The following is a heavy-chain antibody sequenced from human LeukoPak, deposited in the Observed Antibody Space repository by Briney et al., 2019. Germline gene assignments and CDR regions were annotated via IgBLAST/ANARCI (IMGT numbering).Heavy chain of an antibody. CDR1: GVTMRGAGFY. J-gene: IGHJ4*02. CDR3: AKDFWSGYGYFDS. D-gene: IGHD3-3*01. Sequence: SETLSLTCTASGVTMRGAGFYWTWIRQRPGKGLEWTGYTYYSGTTYYNPSLESRVTISIDTSQSQFSLKMSSVTAADTAVYYCAKDFWSGYGYFDSWGQGVLVTVSS. CDR2: TYYSGTT. V-gene: IGHV4-31*03.